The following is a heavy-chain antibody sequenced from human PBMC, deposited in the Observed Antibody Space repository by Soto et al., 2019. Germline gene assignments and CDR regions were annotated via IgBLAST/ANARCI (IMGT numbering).Heavy chain of an antibody. V-gene: IGHV3-23*01. CDR1: GFTFSNYA. Sequence: PGGSLRLSCVASGFTFSNYAMSWVRQAPGKGLEWVSAFSGSGDSTFYADSVKGRFTVSRDNSKKTLYLQLNSLRDEDTAVYYCARDAGELPVVTVGVFVFWGRGTLVTVSS. CDR2: FSGSGDST. J-gene: IGHJ4*02. CDR3: ARDAGELPVVTVGVFVF. D-gene: IGHD3-22*01.